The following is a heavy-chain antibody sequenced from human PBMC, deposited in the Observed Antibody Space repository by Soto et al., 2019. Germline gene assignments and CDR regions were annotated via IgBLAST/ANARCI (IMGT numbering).Heavy chain of an antibody. J-gene: IGHJ4*02. V-gene: IGHV3-23*01. CDR2: ISGSGGST. D-gene: IGHD3-3*01. CDR1: GFTFSSYA. Sequence: PGGSLRLSCAASGFTFSSYAMSWVRQAPGKGLEWVSAISGSGGSTYYADSVKGRFTISRDNSKNTLYLQMNSLRAEDTAVYYCAKAFIYVFWSVYYTGIGGIEWTPIDYWGQGTLVT. CDR3: AKAFIYVFWSVYYTGIGGIEWTPIDY.